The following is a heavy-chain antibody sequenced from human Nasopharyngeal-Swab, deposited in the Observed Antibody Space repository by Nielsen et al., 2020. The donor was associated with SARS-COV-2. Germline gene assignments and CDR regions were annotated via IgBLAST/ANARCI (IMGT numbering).Heavy chain of an antibody. D-gene: IGHD3-22*01. CDR2: INHSGST. J-gene: IGHJ4*01. CDR3: ARARGDSSGFSY. V-gene: IGHV4-34*01. Sequence: RQAPGKGLEWIGQINHSGSTNYNPSLKSRVTISVDTSKNHFSLELISVTAAVTAVYYCARARGDSSGFSYWGQGTLVTVSS.